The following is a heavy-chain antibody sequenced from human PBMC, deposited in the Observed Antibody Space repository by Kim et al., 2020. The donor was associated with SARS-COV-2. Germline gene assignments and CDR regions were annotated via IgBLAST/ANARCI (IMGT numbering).Heavy chain of an antibody. J-gene: IGHJ4*02. CDR1: GGPISSSSYY. CDR2: IYYSGST. V-gene: IGHV4-39*01. D-gene: IGHD3-22*01. Sequence: SETLSLTCTVSGGPISSSSYYWGWIRQPPGKGLEWIGSIYYSGSTYYNPSLKSRVTISVDTSKNQFSLKLSSVTAADTAVYYCARAPYYYDSSGYCFDYWGQGTLVTVSS. CDR3: ARAPYYYDSSGYCFDY.